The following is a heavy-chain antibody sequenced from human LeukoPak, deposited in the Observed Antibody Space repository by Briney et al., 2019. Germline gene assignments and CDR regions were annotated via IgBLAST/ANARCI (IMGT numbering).Heavy chain of an antibody. CDR2: IYTSGST. V-gene: IGHV4-38-2*02. D-gene: IGHD3-3*01. Sequence: ASETQSLTCTVSGYSISSGYYWGWIRQPPGKGLEWIGRIYTSGSTNYNPSLKSRVTISVDTSKNQFSLKLSSVTAADTAVYYCAREARYDFWSGYPDYWGQGTLVTVSS. CDR1: GYSISSGYY. J-gene: IGHJ4*02. CDR3: AREARYDFWSGYPDY.